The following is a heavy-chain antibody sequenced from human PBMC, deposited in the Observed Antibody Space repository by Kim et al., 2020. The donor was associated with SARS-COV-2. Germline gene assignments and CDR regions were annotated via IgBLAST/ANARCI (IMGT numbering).Heavy chain of an antibody. V-gene: IGHV4-31*03. J-gene: IGHJ4*02. CDR2: TYYTGDT. CDR3: ARTETGYASWIDF. D-gene: IGHD1-1*01. CDR1: GGSVSSGGYY. Sequence: SETLSLTCTVSGGSVSSGGYYWGWLRHHPGKGLEWIGYTYYTGDTFYNPSLKSRVTISPDTSKNQLSLNRTSVTAADTGVYYCARTETGYASWIDFGGQGVLVTVSS.